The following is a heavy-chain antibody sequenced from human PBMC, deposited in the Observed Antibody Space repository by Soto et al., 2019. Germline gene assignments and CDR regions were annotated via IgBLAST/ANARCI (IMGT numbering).Heavy chain of an antibody. CDR2: IRNKADSYST. CDR3: TRALPPDN. V-gene: IGHV3-72*01. CDR1: GFTFSDHN. Sequence: LRLSCAASGFTFSDHNMDWVRQAPGKGLEWVGRIRNKADSYSTEYAASVKGRFTISRDDLKDSLYLQMNSLKTEDTAVYYCTRALPPDNWGQGTLVTVSS. J-gene: IGHJ4*02.